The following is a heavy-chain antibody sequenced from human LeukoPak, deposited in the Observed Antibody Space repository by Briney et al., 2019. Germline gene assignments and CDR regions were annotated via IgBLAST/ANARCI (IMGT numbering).Heavy chain of an antibody. CDR2: ISPDSNYK. CDR3: ARDHDKQLGLDY. Sequence: GESLRLSCAASGFTFSTYSMNWLRLAPGKGLEWVSSISPDSNYKYYVDSVKGRFTISRDNAKNSLYLQMNSLRAEDTAVYYCARDHDKQLGLDYWGQGTLVTVSS. J-gene: IGHJ4*02. V-gene: IGHV3-21*01. CDR1: GFTFSTYS. D-gene: IGHD6-13*01.